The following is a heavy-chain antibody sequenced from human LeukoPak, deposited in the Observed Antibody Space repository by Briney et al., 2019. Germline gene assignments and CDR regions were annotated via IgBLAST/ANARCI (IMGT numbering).Heavy chain of an antibody. CDR1: GGSIGSGYY. CDR3: TRDIGDFVSDF. Sequence: SETLSLTCTVSGGSIGSGYYWAWIRQPPGKGLEWIGSIHYGGTTHYNPSLQSRVTISADTSKDQFALDLRSVTAADTAVYYCTRDIGDFVSDFWGQGTLVTVSS. CDR2: IHYGGTT. J-gene: IGHJ4*02. V-gene: IGHV4-39*02. D-gene: IGHD2-21*02.